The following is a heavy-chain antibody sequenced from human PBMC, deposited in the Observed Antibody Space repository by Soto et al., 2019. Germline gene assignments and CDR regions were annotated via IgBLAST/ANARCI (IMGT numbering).Heavy chain of an antibody. D-gene: IGHD3-16*01. CDR1: GCSVPIRKPS. CDR3: ARGNRYGYVYSSWLDP. Sequence: SETPFPTCQVSGCSVPIRKPSLGWVRAPPGKGLEWIGYVYNVGSFTSTPSLKSRLTISVDTSKNQSPLQLISVTAADTAIYYCARGNRYGYVYSSWLDPWGPGMQVTVSS. V-gene: IGHV4-61*01. J-gene: IGHJ5*02. CDR2: VYNVGSF.